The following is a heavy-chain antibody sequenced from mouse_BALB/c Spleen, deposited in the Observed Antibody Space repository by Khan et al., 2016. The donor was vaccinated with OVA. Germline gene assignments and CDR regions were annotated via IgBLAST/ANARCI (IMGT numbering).Heavy chain of an antibody. J-gene: IGHJ3*01. CDR3: ARLAYYYDSEGFAY. CDR1: GFTFSTYG. CDR2: VSTGGHST. D-gene: IGHD1-1*01. Sequence: EVELVESGGDVVKPGGSLKLSCAASGFTFSTYGMSWVRQTPDKRLEWVATVSTGGHSTYYPDTVKGRFTISRDNAKNILYLQMSSLKSEDTAMFYCARLAYYYDSEGFAYWGQGTLVTVSA. V-gene: IGHV5-6*01.